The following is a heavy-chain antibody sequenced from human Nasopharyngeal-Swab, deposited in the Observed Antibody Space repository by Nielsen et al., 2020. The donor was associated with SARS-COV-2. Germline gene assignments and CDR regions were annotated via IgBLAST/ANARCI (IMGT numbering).Heavy chain of an antibody. D-gene: IGHD1-1*01. J-gene: IGHJ4*02. CDR3: ARDEAGTANSGFDY. Sequence: GGSLRLSCAASGFTFSGYWMHWVRQAPGKGLVWVSRINSDGSSTRYADSVKGRFTISRDNSKNTLYLQMNSLRAEDTAVYYCARDEAGTANSGFDYWGQGTLVTVSS. CDR2: INSDGSST. CDR1: GFTFSGYW. V-gene: IGHV3-74*01.